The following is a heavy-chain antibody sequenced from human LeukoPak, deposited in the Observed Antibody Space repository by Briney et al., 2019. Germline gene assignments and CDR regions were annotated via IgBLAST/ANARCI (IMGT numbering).Heavy chain of an antibody. CDR3: AKGSLPFRSVYFDY. J-gene: IGHJ4*02. Sequence: GGSLRLSCVAPGFTFSSYWMSWVRKAPGKGLEWVANIKEDGSEKNYVDSVKGRFTISRDNARNSLYLQMNSLRAEDTAVYYCAKGSLPFRSVYFDYWGQGTLVTVSS. D-gene: IGHD2-21*01. CDR1: GFTFSSYW. CDR2: IKEDGSEK. V-gene: IGHV3-7*03.